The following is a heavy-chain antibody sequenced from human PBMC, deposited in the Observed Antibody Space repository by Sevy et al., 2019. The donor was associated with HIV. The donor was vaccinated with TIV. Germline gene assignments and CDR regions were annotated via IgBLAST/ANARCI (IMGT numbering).Heavy chain of an antibody. CDR2: ISYDGNYK. V-gene: IGHV3-30*04. D-gene: IGHD2-8*01. Sequence: GESLKISCVASGFTFPIYSVLWVRQAPGKGLEWLTLISYDGNYKYYADSVKGRFTISRDNSNNILYLQMSSLRVEDTALYFCARVAVEYCTNDCYHRFDHWGLRTLVTVSS. CDR1: GFTFPIYS. CDR3: ARVAVEYCTNDCYHRFDH. J-gene: IGHJ4*02.